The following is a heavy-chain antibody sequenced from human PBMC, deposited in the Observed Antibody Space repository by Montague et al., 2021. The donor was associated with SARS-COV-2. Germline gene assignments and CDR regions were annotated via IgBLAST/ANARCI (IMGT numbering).Heavy chain of an antibody. CDR2: INYSWST. J-gene: IGHJ4*02. CDR1: GDSMNNYD. D-gene: IGHD6-13*01. Sequence: SETLSLTCTVSGDSMNNYDWSWIRQPPGKGLEWIGYINYSWSTHYNPSLQSRVNLSKDTDKNQISLRLTSVTAADTAMYFCASAPIYRSSWYAYFDYWGQGTLVTVSS. V-gene: IGHV4-59*01. CDR3: ASAPIYRSSWYAYFDY.